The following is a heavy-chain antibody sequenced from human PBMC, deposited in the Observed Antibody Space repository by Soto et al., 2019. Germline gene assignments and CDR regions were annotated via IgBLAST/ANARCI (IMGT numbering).Heavy chain of an antibody. CDR2: ILDTGTTV. Sequence: EFQVLESGGGWVQPGGSLRLSCAASGFSFSSTDMSWVRQAPGKGLEWVSTILDTGTTVFYADSVKGRFTVSRDNSHNTLSVQMNNLRADDTAVYYCVKNSGWFNTWGQGTLVAVHS. D-gene: IGHD3-10*01. CDR3: VKNSGWFNT. V-gene: IGHV3-23*01. J-gene: IGHJ5*02. CDR1: GFSFSSTD.